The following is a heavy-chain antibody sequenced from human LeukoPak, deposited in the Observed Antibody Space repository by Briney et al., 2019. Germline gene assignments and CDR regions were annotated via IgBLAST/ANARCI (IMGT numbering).Heavy chain of an antibody. Sequence: PGGSLRLSCAASGFTFSSYSMNWVRQAPGKGLEWVAVIWYDGSNKYYADSVKGRFTISRDNSKNTLYLQMNSLRAEDTAVYYCARGMQLWSLTPDYWGQGTLVTVSS. CDR2: IWYDGSNK. CDR1: GFTFSSYS. D-gene: IGHD5-18*01. V-gene: IGHV3-33*08. CDR3: ARGMQLWSLTPDY. J-gene: IGHJ4*02.